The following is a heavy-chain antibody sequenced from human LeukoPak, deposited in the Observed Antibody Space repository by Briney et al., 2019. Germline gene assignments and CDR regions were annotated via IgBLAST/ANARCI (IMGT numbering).Heavy chain of an antibody. CDR3: ARLHALGAEEFDP. J-gene: IGHJ5*02. Sequence: PSETLSLTCTVSGGSISSYYWSWIRQPPGKGLEWIGYIYYSGSTNYNPSLKSRVTISVDTSKNQFSLKLSSVTAADTAVYYCARLHALGAEEFDPWGQGALVTVSS. V-gene: IGHV4-59*01. CDR1: GGSISSYY. CDR2: IYYSGST. D-gene: IGHD3-16*01.